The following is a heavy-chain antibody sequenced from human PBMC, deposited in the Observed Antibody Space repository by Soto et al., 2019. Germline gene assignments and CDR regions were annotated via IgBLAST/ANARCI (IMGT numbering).Heavy chain of an antibody. CDR2: IYYSGST. D-gene: IGHD4-4*01. J-gene: IGHJ6*03. Sequence: PSETLSLTCTVSGGSISSSSYYWGWIRQPPGKGLEWIGSIYYSGSTYYNPSLKSRVNISVDTSKNQFSLKLSSVTAADTAVYYCARPPYSNYYYYYMDVWGKGTTVTVSS. V-gene: IGHV4-39*01. CDR3: ARPPYSNYYYYYMDV. CDR1: GGSISSSSYY.